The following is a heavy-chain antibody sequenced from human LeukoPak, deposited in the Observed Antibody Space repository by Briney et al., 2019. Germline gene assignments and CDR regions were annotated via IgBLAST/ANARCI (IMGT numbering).Heavy chain of an antibody. Sequence: ASVKVSCKASGYTFTSYDINWVRQATGQGLEWMGWINPNSGGTNYAQKFQGRVTMTRDTSISTAYMELSRLRSDDTAVYYCARAQYYDFWSGYYYFDYWGQGTLVTVSS. J-gene: IGHJ4*02. D-gene: IGHD3-3*01. CDR2: INPNSGGT. V-gene: IGHV1-2*02. CDR3: ARAQYYDFWSGYYYFDY. CDR1: GYTFTSYD.